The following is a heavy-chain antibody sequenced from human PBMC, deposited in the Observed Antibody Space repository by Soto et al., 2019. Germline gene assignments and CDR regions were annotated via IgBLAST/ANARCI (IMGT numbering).Heavy chain of an antibody. D-gene: IGHD6-13*01. CDR1: GFTFSSYS. Sequence: GGSLRLSCAASGFTFSSYSMKRVRQAQGKGLEWVAAITYDRSNIYYADSVKGRFTISRDNSKNTLYLQMNSLRAEDTAVYYCAKGLAAAGTSEDDYWRQGTLVPVSS. J-gene: IGHJ4*02. V-gene: IGHV3-30*18. CDR2: ITYDRSNI. CDR3: AKGLAAAGTSEDDY.